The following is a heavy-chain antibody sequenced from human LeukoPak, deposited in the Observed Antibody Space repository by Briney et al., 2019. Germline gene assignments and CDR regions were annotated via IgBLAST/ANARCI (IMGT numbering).Heavy chain of an antibody. CDR1: GGSFSGYY. J-gene: IGHJ4*02. V-gene: IGHV4-34*01. CDR3: ARDGGDGYNLEHFDY. CDR2: INHSGST. Sequence: MSSETLSLTCAVYGGSFSGYYWSWIRQPPGKGLEWIGEINHSGSTNYNPSLKSRVTISVDTSKNQFSLKLSSVTAADTAVYYCARDGGDGYNLEHFDYWGQGTLVTVSS. D-gene: IGHD5-24*01.